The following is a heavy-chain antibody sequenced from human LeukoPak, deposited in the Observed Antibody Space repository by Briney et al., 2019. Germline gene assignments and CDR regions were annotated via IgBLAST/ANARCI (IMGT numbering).Heavy chain of an antibody. CDR3: ARDPAASYCFDY. CDR1: GFTFSSYG. V-gene: IGHV3-33*01. Sequence: GGSLRLSCAASGFTFSSYGMHWVRQAPGKGLEWVAVIWYDGSNKYYADSVKGRFTISRDNSKNTLYLQMNSLRAEDTAVYYCARDPAASYCFDYWGQGTLVTVSS. D-gene: IGHD6-13*01. J-gene: IGHJ4*02. CDR2: IWYDGSNK.